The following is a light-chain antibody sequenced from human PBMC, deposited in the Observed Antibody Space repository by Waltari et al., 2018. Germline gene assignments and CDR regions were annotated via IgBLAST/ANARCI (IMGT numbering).Light chain of an antibody. CDR2: DAA. CDR3: QQRDNWPPFT. V-gene: IGKV3-11*01. CDR1: QNVNRN. J-gene: IGKJ4*01. Sequence: ILLTQSPVTLSLSPGERETLSCRASQNVNRNLAWSPHKPGQAPRLLIYDAAIRATGIPPRFSGSGSGTDFTLTISSLEPEDFAVYFCQQRDNWPPFTFGGGTKVEIK.